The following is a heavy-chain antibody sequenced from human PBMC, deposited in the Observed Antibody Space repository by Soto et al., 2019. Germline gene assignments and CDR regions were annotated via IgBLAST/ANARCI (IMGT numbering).Heavy chain of an antibody. V-gene: IGHV4-39*01. CDR1: GGSITSNNYY. D-gene: IGHD5-18*01. J-gene: IGHJ4*02. CDR3: ARRYNYGADY. Sequence: SETLSLTCTVSGGSITSNNYYWGWIRQPPGKGLEWIASIYYSGTTYYNPSLKSRVTISVDTSKNHFSLKLSSVTAADTAVYYCARRYNYGADYWGQGTLVTSPQ. CDR2: IYYSGTT.